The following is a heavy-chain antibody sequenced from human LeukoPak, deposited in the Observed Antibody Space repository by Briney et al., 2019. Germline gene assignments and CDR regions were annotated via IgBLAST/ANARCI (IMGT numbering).Heavy chain of an antibody. Sequence: GGSLRLSCAASGFTFTIFGLNWVRQAPGKGPEWVSYIDARSGITYYAASVKGRFTISRDNSKNTLYLQMNSLRAEDTAVYYCAVISPPLLPGRLGELSFEESGDSYFDYWGQGTLVTVSS. CDR1: GFTFTIFG. CDR2: IDARSGIT. CDR3: AVISPPLLPGRLGELSFEESGDSYFDY. J-gene: IGHJ4*02. V-gene: IGHV3-48*01. D-gene: IGHD3-16*02.